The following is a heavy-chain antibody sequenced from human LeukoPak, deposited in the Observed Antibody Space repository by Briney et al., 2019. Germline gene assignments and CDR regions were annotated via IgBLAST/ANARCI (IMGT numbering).Heavy chain of an antibody. V-gene: IGHV1-8*01. CDR3: VRDSLLRGPVGYYFDS. Sequence: GASVKVSCKASGYSFSSHVINWVRQATGQGHEWMGWMNPKSGNTDHAQKFQGRVTMSRNTSISVAYLELSSLRSEATAVYFCVRDSLLRGPVGYYFDSWGQGTPVTVFS. D-gene: IGHD3-10*01. J-gene: IGHJ4*02. CDR1: GYSFSSHV. CDR2: MNPKSGNT.